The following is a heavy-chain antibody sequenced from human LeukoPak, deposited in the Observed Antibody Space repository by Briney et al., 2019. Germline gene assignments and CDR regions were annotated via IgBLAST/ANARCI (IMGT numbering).Heavy chain of an antibody. CDR2: INPNSGGT. CDR1: GYTFTGYY. CDR3: ARGRIAAAGFYYYYYGMAV. Sequence: ASVKVSCKASGYTFTGYYMHWVRQAPGQGLEWMGWINPNSGGTNYAQKFQGRVTMTRDTSTSTAYMELSRLRSDDTAVYYCARGRIAAAGFYYYYYGMAVWGQGTTVTVSS. J-gene: IGHJ6*02. D-gene: IGHD6-13*01. V-gene: IGHV1-2*02.